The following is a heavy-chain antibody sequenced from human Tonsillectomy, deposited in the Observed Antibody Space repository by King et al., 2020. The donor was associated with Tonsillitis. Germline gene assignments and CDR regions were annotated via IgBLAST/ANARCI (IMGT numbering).Heavy chain of an antibody. J-gene: IGHJ3*02. CDR1: GFTFSSYG. CDR2: IWYDGSNK. CDR3: ARGSGSHRWAVDI. V-gene: IGHV3-33*01. D-gene: IGHD1-26*01. Sequence: VQLVESGGGVVQPGRSLRLSCAASGFTFSSYGMHWVRQAPGKGLEWVAVIWYDGSNKYYADSVKGRFTISRENSKNMLYLQMNSLRAEETAVYYCARGSGSHRWAVDIWGQGTMVSVSS.